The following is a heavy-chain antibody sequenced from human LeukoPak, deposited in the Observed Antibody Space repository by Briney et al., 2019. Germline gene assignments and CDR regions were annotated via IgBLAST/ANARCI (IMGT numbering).Heavy chain of an antibody. CDR2: INHSGST. V-gene: IGHV4-34*01. CDR3: ARGAEACTNGVCYKNFDY. Sequence: SETLSLTCAVYGGSFSGYYWSWIRQPPGKGLEWIGEINHSGSTNYNPSLKGRVTISVDTSKNQFSLKLSSVTAADTAVYYRARGAEACTNGVCYKNFDYWGQGTLVTVSS. J-gene: IGHJ4*02. D-gene: IGHD2-8*01. CDR1: GGSFSGYY.